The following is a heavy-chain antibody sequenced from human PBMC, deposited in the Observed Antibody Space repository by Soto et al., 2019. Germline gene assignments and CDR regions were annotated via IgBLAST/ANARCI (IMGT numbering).Heavy chain of an antibody. J-gene: IGHJ4*02. CDR2: ISSIGGST. D-gene: IGHD6-19*01. CDR1: GFTFSNYA. Sequence: PGGSLGLSCTASGFTFSNYALSWVRQAPGKGLEWVSGISSIGGSTHYADSVKGRFTISRDTSKNTVYLQMNSLRVEDTAIYYWAKDRYSSGWYIYDFWGQGTRSTVSS. V-gene: IGHV3-23*01. CDR3: AKDRYSSGWYIYDF.